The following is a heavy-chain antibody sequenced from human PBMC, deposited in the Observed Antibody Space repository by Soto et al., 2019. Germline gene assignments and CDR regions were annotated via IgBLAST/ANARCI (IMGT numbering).Heavy chain of an antibody. D-gene: IGHD3-3*01. V-gene: IGHV4-59*08. Sequence: PSETLSLTCTVSGGSISSYYWSWIRQPPGKGLEWIGYIYYSGSTYYNPSLKSRVTISVDTSKNQFSLKLSSVTAADTAVYYCARQDFWSGYNWFDPWGQGTLVTVSS. J-gene: IGHJ5*02. CDR3: ARQDFWSGYNWFDP. CDR1: GGSISSYY. CDR2: IYYSGST.